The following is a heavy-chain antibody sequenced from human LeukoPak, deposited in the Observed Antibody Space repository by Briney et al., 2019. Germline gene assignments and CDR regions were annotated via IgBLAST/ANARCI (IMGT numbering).Heavy chain of an antibody. CDR2: IYYSGST. CDR3: ARARIVGAEYYFDY. CDR1: GGSISSSSYY. J-gene: IGHJ4*02. D-gene: IGHD1-26*01. Sequence: PSETLSLTCTVSGGSISSSSYYWSWIRQPPGKGLEWIGYIYYSGSTNYNPSLKSRVTISVDTSKNQFSLKLSSVTAADTAVYYCARARIVGAEYYFDYWGQGTLVTVSS. V-gene: IGHV4-61*01.